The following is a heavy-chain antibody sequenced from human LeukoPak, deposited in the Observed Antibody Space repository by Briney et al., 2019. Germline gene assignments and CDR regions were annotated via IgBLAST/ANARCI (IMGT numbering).Heavy chain of an antibody. J-gene: IGHJ5*02. V-gene: IGHV3-11*04. D-gene: IGHD2-15*01. CDR3: ARDKIYCSGGSCERGWFDP. Sequence: GGSLRLSCAASGFTFSDYYMSWIRQAPGKGLEWVSYISSSGSTIYYADSVRGRFTISRDNAKNSLYLQMNSLRAEDTAVYYCARDKIYCSGGSCERGWFDPWGQGTLVTVSS. CDR2: ISSSGSTI. CDR1: GFTFSDYY.